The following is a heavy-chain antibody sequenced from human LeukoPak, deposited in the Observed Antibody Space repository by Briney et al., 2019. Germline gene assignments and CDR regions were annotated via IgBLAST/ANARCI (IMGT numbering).Heavy chain of an antibody. CDR1: GFTVSSNY. Sequence: GGSLRLSCAASGFTVSSNYMSWVRQAPGKGLEWVSVIYSGGSTYYADSVKGRFTISRDNSKNTLYLQMNSLRAEHTAVYYCARVLVGATTYFDYWGQGTLVTVSS. J-gene: IGHJ4*02. CDR3: ARVLVGATTYFDY. D-gene: IGHD1-26*01. V-gene: IGHV3-66*01. CDR2: IYSGGST.